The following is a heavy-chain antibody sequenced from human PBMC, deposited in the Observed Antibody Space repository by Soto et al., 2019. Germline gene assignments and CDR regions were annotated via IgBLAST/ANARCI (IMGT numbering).Heavy chain of an antibody. CDR3: ARDIILEPAASNWFDP. CDR1: GYAFINHN. D-gene: IGHD2-2*01. J-gene: IGHJ5*02. CDR2: MNPKSGNT. V-gene: IGHV1-8*01. Sequence: QVQLVQSGAEVKKPGASVRVSCKASGYAFINHNINWVRQATGQGLEWMGWMNPKSGNTGYAQKFQGRVTMTRSTSIGTAYMELTSLTSEDTAVYYCARDIILEPAASNWFDPWGQGTLVTVSS.